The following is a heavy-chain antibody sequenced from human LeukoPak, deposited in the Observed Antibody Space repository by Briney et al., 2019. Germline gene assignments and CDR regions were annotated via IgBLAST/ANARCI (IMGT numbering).Heavy chain of an antibody. D-gene: IGHD6-13*01. Sequence: GGSLRLSCAASGFTFSDYYMSWIRQAPGKGLEWVSYISSSSSYTNYADSVKGRFTISRDNAKNSLYLQMNRLRAEDTAVYYCARAHSSSWYADWFDPWGQGTLVTVSS. CDR3: ARAHSSSWYADWFDP. CDR1: GFTFSDYY. J-gene: IGHJ5*02. V-gene: IGHV3-11*06. CDR2: ISSSSSYT.